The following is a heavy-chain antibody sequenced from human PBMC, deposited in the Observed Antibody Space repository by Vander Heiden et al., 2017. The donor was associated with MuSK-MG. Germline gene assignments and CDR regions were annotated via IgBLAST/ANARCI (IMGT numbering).Heavy chain of an antibody. CDR1: GFTFSNSG. D-gene: IGHD4-17*01. Sequence: EVHLVESGGGLVKPGGSLRLSCAASGFTFSNSGMTWVRQAPGKGLEWISSISSTSSFIYYADSVKGRFTISRDNAKNSLYLQINNLRPEDTAVYYCAKDYGSYWYFDLWGRGTLVTVSS. CDR2: ISSTSSFI. CDR3: AKDYGSYWYFDL. V-gene: IGHV3-21*01. J-gene: IGHJ2*01.